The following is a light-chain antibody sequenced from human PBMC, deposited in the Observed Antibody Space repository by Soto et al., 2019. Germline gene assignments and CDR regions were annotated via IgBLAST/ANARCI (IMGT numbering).Light chain of an antibody. J-gene: IGLJ1*01. CDR3: SSYTSSSTLLYV. CDR2: EVS. CDR1: SSDVGYYNY. V-gene: IGLV2-14*01. Sequence: QSVLTQPASVSGSPGQSITISCTGTSSDVGYYNYVSWYQQHPGKAPKLMIYEVSNRPSGVSSRFSGSKSGNTASLTISGPQAEDEADYYCSSYTSSSTLLYVFGTGTKVTVL.